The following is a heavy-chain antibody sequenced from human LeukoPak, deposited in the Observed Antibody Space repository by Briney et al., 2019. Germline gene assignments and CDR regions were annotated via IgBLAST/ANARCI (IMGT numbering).Heavy chain of an antibody. Sequence: ASVKVSCKASGYSFTSYFIHWERQAPGQGLEWMGIINPSGGSANYAQKFQGRVTMTRDMSTSTVYMELSSLRSEDTAVYYCARMTTVTTGLDYWGQGTLVTVSS. CDR2: INPSGGSA. CDR3: ARMTTVTTGLDY. V-gene: IGHV1-46*01. D-gene: IGHD4-17*01. CDR1: GYSFTSYF. J-gene: IGHJ4*02.